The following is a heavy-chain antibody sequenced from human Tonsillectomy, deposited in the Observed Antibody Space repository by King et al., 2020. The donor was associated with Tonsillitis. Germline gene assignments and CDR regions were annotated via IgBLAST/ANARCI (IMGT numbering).Heavy chain of an antibody. J-gene: IGHJ4*02. V-gene: IGHV4-39*01. CDR2: IYYSGST. D-gene: IGHD6-19*01. CDR3: VRHGYTSGWEGDYFDF. CDR1: GGSISSTSYY. Sequence: QLKESGPGLVKPSETLSLTCTVSGGSISSTSYYWGWIRQPPGKGLEWLGSIYYSGSTYYNPSLKSRVTVTVDTSKHQFSLRLTSVTAADQAVYYCVRHGYTSGWEGDYFDFWGQGTLVTVSS.